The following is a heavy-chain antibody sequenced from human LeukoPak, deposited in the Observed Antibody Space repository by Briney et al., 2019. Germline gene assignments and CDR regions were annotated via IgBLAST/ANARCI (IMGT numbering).Heavy chain of an antibody. D-gene: IGHD6-13*01. CDR3: ARESGSSWYNYYYYYMDV. CDR2: IYTSGST. J-gene: IGHJ6*03. Sequence: SETLSLTCTVSRGSISSYYWSWIRQPAGKGLEWIGRIYTSGSTNYNPSLKSRVTMSVDTSKNQFSLKLSSVTAADTAVYYCARESGSSWYNYYYYYMDVWGKGTTVTVSS. V-gene: IGHV4-4*07. CDR1: RGSISSYY.